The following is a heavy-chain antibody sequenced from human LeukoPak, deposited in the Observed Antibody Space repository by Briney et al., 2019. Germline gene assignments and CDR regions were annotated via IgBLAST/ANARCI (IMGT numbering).Heavy chain of an antibody. CDR3: ARDRRSGWYFDY. J-gene: IGHJ4*02. V-gene: IGHV4-4*07. CDR1: GGSISSYY. D-gene: IGHD6-19*01. Sequence: SETLPLACTVSGGSISSYYWSWIRQPAGKGLEWIGRIYTSGSTNYNPSLKSRVTMSVDTSKNQFSLKLSSVTAADTAVYYCARDRRSGWYFDYWGQGTLVTVSS. CDR2: IYTSGST.